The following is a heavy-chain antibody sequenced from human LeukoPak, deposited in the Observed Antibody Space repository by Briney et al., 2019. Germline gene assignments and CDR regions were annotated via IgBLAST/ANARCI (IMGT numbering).Heavy chain of an antibody. V-gene: IGHV3-23*01. CDR3: ATQNLGFGELSHY. J-gene: IGHJ4*02. D-gene: IGHD3-10*01. CDR1: GFTFSSYA. CDR2: ISGSGGST. Sequence: SGGSLRLSCAASGFTFSSYAMSWVRQAPGKGLEWVSAISGSGGSTYYADSVKGRFTISRDNSKTTLYLQMNSLRAEDTAVYYCATQNLGFGELSHYWGQGTLVTVSS.